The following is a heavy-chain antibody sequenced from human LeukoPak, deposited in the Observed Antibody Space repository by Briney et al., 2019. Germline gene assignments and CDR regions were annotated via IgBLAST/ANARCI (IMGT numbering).Heavy chain of an antibody. Sequence: PGGSLRLSCAASGFTFSSYWMHWVRQAPGKGRVWVSRFNSDGSTRYEDAVKGRCSITSDNNKNNISLQLHRQRAEDEGAYYYARAPSEIGGYYPEYLRYWGQGTLVIVSS. V-gene: IGHV3-74*01. CDR2: FNSDGST. D-gene: IGHD3-22*01. CDR3: ARAPSEIGGYYPEYLRY. CDR1: GFTFSSYW. J-gene: IGHJ4*02.